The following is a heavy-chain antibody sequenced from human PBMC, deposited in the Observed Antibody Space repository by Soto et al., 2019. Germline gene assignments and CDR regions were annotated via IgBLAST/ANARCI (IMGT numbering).Heavy chain of an antibody. CDR2: ISYDGSNK. CDR3: AKEYYDFWSGYWRDYYYYYMDV. D-gene: IGHD3-3*01. V-gene: IGHV3-30*18. Sequence: SLRLSCAASGFTFSSYGMHWVRQAPGKGLEWVAVISYDGSNKYYADSVKGRFTISRDNSKNTLYLQMNSLRAEDTAVYYCAKEYYDFWSGYWRDYYYYYMDVWGKGTTVTVSS. CDR1: GFTFSSYG. J-gene: IGHJ6*03.